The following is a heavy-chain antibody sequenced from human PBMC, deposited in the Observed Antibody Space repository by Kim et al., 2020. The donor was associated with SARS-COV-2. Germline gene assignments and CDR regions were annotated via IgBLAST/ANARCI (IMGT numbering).Heavy chain of an antibody. CDR3: ARVGYDCAYDP. D-gene: IGHD3-22*01. CDR1: GFTFSKYD. CDR2: IGGSGGCT. J-gene: IGHJ5*02. Sequence: GGSLRLSCAGSGFTFSKYDMTWLRQAPGKGLEWVSDIGGSGGCTYYADSVKGRFTISRDNSKNSLYLQMNSLRAEDTAVYYCARVGYDCAYDPWGQGT. V-gene: IGHV3-23*01.